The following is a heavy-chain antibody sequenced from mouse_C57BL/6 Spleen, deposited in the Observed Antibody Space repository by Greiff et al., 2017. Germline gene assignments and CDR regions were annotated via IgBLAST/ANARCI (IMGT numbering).Heavy chain of an antibody. J-gene: IGHJ2*01. V-gene: IGHV5-9-1*02. Sequence: EVKLVESGEGLVKPGGSLKLSCAASGFTFSSYAMSWVRQTPEKRLEWVAYISSGGDYIYYADTVKGRFTISRDNARNTLYLQMSSLKSEDTAMYYCTRDRGGGYFDHWGQGTTLTVSS. D-gene: IGHD1-1*02. CDR2: ISSGGDYI. CDR3: TRDRGGGYFDH. CDR1: GFTFSSYA.